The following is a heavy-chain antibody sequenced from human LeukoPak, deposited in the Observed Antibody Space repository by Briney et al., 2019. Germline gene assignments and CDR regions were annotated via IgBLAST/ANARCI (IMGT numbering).Heavy chain of an antibody. CDR1: DGSFRSYY. CDR3: ARLDLGGAGDFDY. Sequence: SETLSLTCIGSDGSFRSYYWSWIRQPPGKGLDWIGCIYHSGGTNYNPSLESRVTISVDTSKNQFSLKLNSVTAADTAVYYCARLDLGGAGDFDYWGQGTLVTVSA. CDR2: IYHSGGT. V-gene: IGHV4-59*08. J-gene: IGHJ4*02. D-gene: IGHD1-26*01.